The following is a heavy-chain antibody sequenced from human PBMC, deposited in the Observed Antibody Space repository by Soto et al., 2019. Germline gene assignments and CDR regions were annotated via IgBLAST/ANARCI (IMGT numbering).Heavy chain of an antibody. V-gene: IGHV4-31*03. CDR2: IYYSGST. J-gene: IGHJ6*02. CDR1: GGSISSGNYY. Sequence: QGQLQESGPGLVKPSQTLSLTCTVSGGSISSGNYYWSWVRQHPGKGLEWIGYIYYSGSTFYNPSLKSRVTLSVDTSKNQFSLKLSSVTAADTAVYYCARDRGDGYNPYYYYGMDVWGQGTTVTVSS. D-gene: IGHD3-10*01. CDR3: ARDRGDGYNPYYYYGMDV.